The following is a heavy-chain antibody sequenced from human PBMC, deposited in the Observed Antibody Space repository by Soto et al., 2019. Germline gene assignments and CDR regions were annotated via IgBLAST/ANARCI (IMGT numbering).Heavy chain of an antibody. CDR3: ARRSYSGYEYFDD. CDR2: IYYSGST. CDR1: GGSISSYY. V-gene: IGHV4-59*08. D-gene: IGHD5-12*01. Sequence: PSETLSLTCTVSGGSISSYYWSWIRQPPGKGLEWIGYIYYSGSTNYNPSLKSRDTISVDTSKNQFSLKLSSVTAADTAVYYCARRSYSGYEYFDDWGQGTLVTVSS. J-gene: IGHJ4*02.